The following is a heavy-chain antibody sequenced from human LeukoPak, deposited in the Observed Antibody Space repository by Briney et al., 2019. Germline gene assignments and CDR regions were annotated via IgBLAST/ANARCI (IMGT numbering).Heavy chain of an antibody. Sequence: GGSLRLSCAASGFTFSDYYMSWIRQAPGKGLEWVSYISSSGSTIYYADSVKGRFTISRDNAKNSLYLQMNSLRAEDTAVYYCARDEYYYDSSGPLLDYWGQGTLVTASS. D-gene: IGHD3-22*01. CDR1: GFTFSDYY. V-gene: IGHV3-11*01. CDR2: ISSSGSTI. J-gene: IGHJ4*02. CDR3: ARDEYYYDSSGPLLDY.